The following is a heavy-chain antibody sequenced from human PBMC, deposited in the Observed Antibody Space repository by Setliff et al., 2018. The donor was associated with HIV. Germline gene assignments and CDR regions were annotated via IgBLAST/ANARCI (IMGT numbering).Heavy chain of an antibody. V-gene: IGHV4-31*03. CDR2: ISSRGST. Sequence: LSLTCTVSGGSIISGGYYWSWIRQHPGKGLEWIGYISSRGSTYYNPSLKSRVTMSLDTSRNEVSLRLNSVTAADTATYFCARVRFNFDNVRCFDLWGPGTLVTVSS. J-gene: IGHJ2*01. D-gene: IGHD1-20*01. CDR3: ARVRFNFDNVRCFDL. CDR1: GGSIISGGYY.